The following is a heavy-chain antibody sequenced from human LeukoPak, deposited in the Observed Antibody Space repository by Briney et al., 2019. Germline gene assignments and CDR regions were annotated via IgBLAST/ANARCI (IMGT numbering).Heavy chain of an antibody. D-gene: IGHD3-22*01. J-gene: IGHJ6*02. Sequence: PGRSLGPSCAASGFTFSSYAMHWVRQAPGKGLEWVAVISYDGSNKYYADSVKGRFTISRDNSKNTLYLQMNSLRAEDTAVYYCARDTYYYDSSGYYSPQGYYYGMDVWGQGTTVTVSS. V-gene: IGHV3-30-3*01. CDR3: ARDTYYYDSSGYYSPQGYYYGMDV. CDR1: GFTFSSYA. CDR2: ISYDGSNK.